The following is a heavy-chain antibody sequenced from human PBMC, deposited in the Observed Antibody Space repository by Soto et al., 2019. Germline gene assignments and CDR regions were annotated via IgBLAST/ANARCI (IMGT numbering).Heavy chain of an antibody. CDR3: AIEGVGFGH. J-gene: IGHJ4*02. CDR1: GFTFSVSS. D-gene: IGHD3-16*01. Sequence: EVQLVESGGGLVRPGGSVRHSCAASGFTFSVSSMHWVRQASGKGLEWLGRIRSRANHYATTYSESLKGRVIISRDDSQDTMFLEMSSLRTEDTAMYYCAIEGVGFGHWGQGTLVTVSS. V-gene: IGHV3-73*01. CDR2: IRSRANHYAT.